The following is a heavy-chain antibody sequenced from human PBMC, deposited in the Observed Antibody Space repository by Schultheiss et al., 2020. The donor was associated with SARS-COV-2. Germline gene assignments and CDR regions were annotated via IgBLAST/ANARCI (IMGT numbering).Heavy chain of an antibody. D-gene: IGHD6-19*01. CDR3: AKKGSSGWYGKYYFDY. CDR2: ISGSGGST. J-gene: IGHJ4*02. CDR1: GSTFSSYA. Sequence: GGSLRLSCAASGSTFSSYAMSWVRQAPGKGLEWVSAISGSGGSTYYADSVKGRFTISRDNAKNTLYLQMNSLRAEDTAVYYCAKKGSSGWYGKYYFDYWGQGTLVTVSS. V-gene: IGHV3-23*01.